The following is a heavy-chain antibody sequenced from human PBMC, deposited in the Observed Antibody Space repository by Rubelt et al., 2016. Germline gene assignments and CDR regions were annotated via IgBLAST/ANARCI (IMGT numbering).Heavy chain of an antibody. J-gene: IGHJ4*02. CDR3: ARDRGGDIVVVPAAIDY. CDR1: GGSISSSSYY. Sequence: QLQLQESGPGLVKPSETLSLTCTVSGGSISSSSYYWGWIRQPPGRGLEWIGSIYYSGSTYYNPSLKGRVTIPVDTAKNRCSLNLTSVTAADTAAYYCARDRGGDIVVVPAAIDYWGQGTLVTVSS. V-gene: IGHV4-39*07. D-gene: IGHD2-2*01. CDR2: IYYSGST.